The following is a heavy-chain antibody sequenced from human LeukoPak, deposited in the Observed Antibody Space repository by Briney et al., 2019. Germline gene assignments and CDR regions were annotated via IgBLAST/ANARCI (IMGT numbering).Heavy chain of an antibody. J-gene: IGHJ4*02. CDR2: IYPGDSDT. CDR3: ARLDYDILTGCRGFDY. V-gene: IGHV5-51*01. Sequence: GESLKISCKGSGYSSTSYWIGWVRQMPGKGLEWMGIIYPGDSDTRYSPSFQGQVTISADKSISTAYLQWSSLKASDTAMYYCARLDYDILTGCRGFDYWGQGTLVTVSS. D-gene: IGHD3-9*01. CDR1: GYSSTSYW.